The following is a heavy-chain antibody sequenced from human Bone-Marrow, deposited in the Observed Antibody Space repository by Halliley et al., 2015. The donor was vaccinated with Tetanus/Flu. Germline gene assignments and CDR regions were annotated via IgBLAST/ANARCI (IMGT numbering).Heavy chain of an antibody. CDR3: ARDIGYPFDP. Sequence: KGLEWIGSISSSGNINYTPPLKSRVTISKATSKNHFPLKLISVTAAATAIYYCARDIGYPFDPWGQGTLVTASS. CDR2: ISSSGNI. D-gene: IGHD1-1*01. J-gene: IGHJ5*02. V-gene: IGHV4-61*03.